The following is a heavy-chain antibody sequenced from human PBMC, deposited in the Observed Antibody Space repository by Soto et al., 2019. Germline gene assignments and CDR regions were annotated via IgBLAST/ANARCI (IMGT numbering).Heavy chain of an antibody. D-gene: IGHD5-18*01. CDR1: GGSFSGYY. CDR3: ARAARAAPRDTYYYYGMDV. Sequence: QVQLQQWGAGLLKPSETLSLTCAVYGGSFSGYYWSWIRQPPGKGLEWIGEINHSVTSNYNPSLKSRVTISVDTYNNPLSLRLSSVTAADTAVYYCARAARAAPRDTYYYYGMDVWGQGPTVTVSS. V-gene: IGHV4-34*01. J-gene: IGHJ6*02. CDR2: INHSVTS.